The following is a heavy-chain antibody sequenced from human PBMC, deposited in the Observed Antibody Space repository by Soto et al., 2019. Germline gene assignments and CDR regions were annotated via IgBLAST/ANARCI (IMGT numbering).Heavy chain of an antibody. J-gene: IGHJ4*02. D-gene: IGHD2-15*01. CDR3: AKSPLYCSGGSCYPGATDY. CDR1: GFTFSNYA. Sequence: EVQLLESGGGLVQPGGSLRLSCAASGFTFSNYAMSWVRQAPGKGLEWVSAISGSGGSTYYADSVKGRFTISRDNSKNTLYLQMNSLRAEDTAVYYCAKSPLYCSGGSCYPGATDYWGQGTLVTVSS. V-gene: IGHV3-23*01. CDR2: ISGSGGST.